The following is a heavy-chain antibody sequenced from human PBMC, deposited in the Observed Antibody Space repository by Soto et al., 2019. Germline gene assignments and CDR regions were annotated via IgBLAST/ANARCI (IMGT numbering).Heavy chain of an antibody. J-gene: IGHJ5*02. CDR2: IYPGDSDT. D-gene: IGHD6-13*01. Sequence: GGSLKISCKVSGYSFTSYWIGWVRQMPGKGLEWMGIIYPGDSDTRYSPSFQGQVTISADKSISTAYLQWSSLKASDTAMYYCARRHAAAGTWCFDPWGQGTLVTVSS. V-gene: IGHV5-51*01. CDR3: ARRHAAAGTWCFDP. CDR1: GYSFTSYW.